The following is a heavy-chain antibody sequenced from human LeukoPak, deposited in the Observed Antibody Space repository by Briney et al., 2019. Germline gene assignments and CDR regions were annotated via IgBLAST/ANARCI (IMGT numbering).Heavy chain of an antibody. D-gene: IGHD3-3*01. CDR3: ARGLTYYDFWSGYYPILYFDY. J-gene: IGHJ4*02. Sequence: SETLSLTCTVSGGSISSGSYYWSWLRQPAGKGLEWIGRIYTSGSTNYNPSLKSRVTISVDTSKNQFSLKLSSVTAADTAVYYCARGLTYYDFWSGYYPILYFDYWGQGTLVTVSS. V-gene: IGHV4-61*02. CDR2: IYTSGST. CDR1: GGSISSGSYY.